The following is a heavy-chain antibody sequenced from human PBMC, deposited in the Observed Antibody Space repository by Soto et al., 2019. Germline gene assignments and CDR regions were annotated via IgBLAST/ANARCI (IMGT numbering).Heavy chain of an antibody. CDR1: LYTFTNFY. J-gene: IGHJ6*02. CDR3: ARSQVGRPLDV. D-gene: IGHD1-26*01. V-gene: IGHV1-46*01. Sequence: XSVKVSCKASLYTFTNFYMHWLRQAPGQGLEWMGIINPSGGSTTYPQKFQGRVTMTRDTSTSTGHMELITLRSEDTAVYYCARSQVGRPLDVWGPGSTATVSS. CDR2: INPSGGST.